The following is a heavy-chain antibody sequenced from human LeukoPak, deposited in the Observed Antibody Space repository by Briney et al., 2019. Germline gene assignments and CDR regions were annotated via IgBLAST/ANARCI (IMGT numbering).Heavy chain of an antibody. D-gene: IGHD5-18*01. V-gene: IGHV4-34*01. Sequence: SETLSLTCAVYGGSFSGYYWSWIRQPPGKGLEWIGEINHSGSTNYNPSLKSRVTISVDTSKNQFSLKLSSVTAADTAVYYCATNQLWLYFDYWGQGTLVTVSS. J-gene: IGHJ4*02. CDR3: ATNQLWLYFDY. CDR2: INHSGST. CDR1: GGSFSGYY.